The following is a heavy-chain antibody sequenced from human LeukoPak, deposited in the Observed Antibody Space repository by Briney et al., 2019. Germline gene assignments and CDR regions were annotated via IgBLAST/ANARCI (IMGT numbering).Heavy chain of an antibody. V-gene: IGHV1-46*01. Sequence: ASVTVSCKASGYTFSNYYMHWVRQAPGQGLEWMGIINPSGSSTSYAQKFQGRVTMTRDTSTSTVYMELSSLRSEDTAVYYCARDIFMVRGVITEVAFDYWGQRTLVTVSS. CDR1: GYTFSNYY. D-gene: IGHD3-10*01. J-gene: IGHJ4*02. CDR3: ARDIFMVRGVITEVAFDY. CDR2: INPSGSST.